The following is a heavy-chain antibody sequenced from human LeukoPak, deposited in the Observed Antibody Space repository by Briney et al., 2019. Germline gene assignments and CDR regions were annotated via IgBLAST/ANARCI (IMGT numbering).Heavy chain of an antibody. CDR1: GFTFSSYA. D-gene: IGHD3-3*01. V-gene: IGHV3-23*01. Sequence: HPGGSLRLSCAASGFTFSSYAMSWVRQAPGKGLEWVSAISGSGGSTYYADSVKGRFTISRDNSKNTLYLQMNSLRAEDTAVYYCAKGPYYDFWSGYEGIDYWGQGTLVTVSS. CDR3: AKGPYYDFWSGYEGIDY. CDR2: ISGSGGST. J-gene: IGHJ4*02.